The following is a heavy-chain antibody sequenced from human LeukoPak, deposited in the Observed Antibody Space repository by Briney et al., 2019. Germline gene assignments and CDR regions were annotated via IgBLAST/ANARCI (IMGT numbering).Heavy chain of an antibody. CDR3: ARSREYYDFWSGYSLQLYYFDY. V-gene: IGHV1-2*02. CDR2: INPNSGGT. Sequence: ASVKVSCKASGYNFITYGISWVRQAPGQGLEWMGWINPNSGGTNYAQKFQGRVTMTRDTSISTAYMELSRLRSDDTAVYYCARSREYYDFWSGYSLQLYYFDYWGQGTLVTVSS. CDR1: GYNFITYG. J-gene: IGHJ4*02. D-gene: IGHD3-3*01.